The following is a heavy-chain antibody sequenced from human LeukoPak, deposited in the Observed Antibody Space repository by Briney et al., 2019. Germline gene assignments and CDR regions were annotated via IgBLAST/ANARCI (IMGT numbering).Heavy chain of an antibody. CDR3: TRLTSIYGATADEDY. Sequence: GGSLRLSCAASGFTFSGSAMHWVRQASGKGLEWVGRIRSKANSYATAYAASVKGRFTISRDDSKNTAYLQMNSLKTEDTAVYYCTRLTSIYGATADEDYWGQGTLVTVS. CDR1: GFTFSGSA. D-gene: IGHD5-12*01. CDR2: IRSKANSYAT. J-gene: IGHJ4*02. V-gene: IGHV3-73*01.